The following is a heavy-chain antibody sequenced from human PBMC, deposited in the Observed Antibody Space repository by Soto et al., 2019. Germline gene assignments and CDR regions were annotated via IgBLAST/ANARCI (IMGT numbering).Heavy chain of an antibody. D-gene: IGHD6-19*01. CDR1: GFTFSNAW. V-gene: IGHV3-15*01. CDR3: TTGREDSSGWYYYYYYGMDV. J-gene: IGHJ6*02. Sequence: GGSLRLSCAASGFTFSNAWMSWVRQAPGKGLEWVGRIKSKTDGGTTDYAAPVKGRFTISRDDSKNTLYLQMNSLKTEDTAVYYCTTGREDSSGWYYYYYYGMDVWGQGTTVTVSS. CDR2: IKSKTDGGTT.